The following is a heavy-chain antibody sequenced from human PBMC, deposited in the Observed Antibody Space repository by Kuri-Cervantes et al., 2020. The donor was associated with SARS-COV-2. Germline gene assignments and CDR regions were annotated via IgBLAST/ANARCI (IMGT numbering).Heavy chain of an antibody. CDR1: GFTFDDYA. CDR2: ISWNSGSI. V-gene: IGHV3-9*01. J-gene: IGHJ6*02. CDR3: ARVIGYFDWPIPLSPQFYYGMDV. Sequence: GGSLRLSCAASGFTFDDYAMHWVRQAPGKGLEWVSGISWNSGSIGYADSVKGRFTISRDNAKNSLYLQMNSLRAEDTAVYYCARVIGYFDWPIPLSPQFYYGMDVWGQGTTVTVSS. D-gene: IGHD3-9*01.